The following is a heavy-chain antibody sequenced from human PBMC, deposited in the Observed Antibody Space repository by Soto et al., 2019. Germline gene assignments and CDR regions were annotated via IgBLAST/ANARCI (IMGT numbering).Heavy chain of an antibody. V-gene: IGHV3-73*01. CDR3: TRRTKLAYCGGDCFDY. D-gene: IGHD2-21*01. Sequence: GGSLRLSCAASGFTFSGSAMHWVHQASGKGLEWVGRIRSKANSYATAYAASVKGRFTISRDDSKNTAYLQMNSLKTEDTAVYYCTRRTKLAYCGGDCFDYWGQGTLVTVSS. CDR2: IRSKANSYAT. J-gene: IGHJ4*02. CDR1: GFTFSGSA.